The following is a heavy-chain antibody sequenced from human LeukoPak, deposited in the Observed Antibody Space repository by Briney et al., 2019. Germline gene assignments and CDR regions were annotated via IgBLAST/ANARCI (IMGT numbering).Heavy chain of an antibody. CDR3: AKDRGSGLYYYIMDV. CDR1: GFTFSSYA. D-gene: IGHD6-19*01. Sequence: GGSLRLSCAASGFTFSSYAMHWVRQAPGKGLEWVSGISWNSGRIDYADSVKGRFTISRDNAKNSLYLQMNSLRAEDTAFYYCAKDRGSGLYYYIMDVWGQGTTVTVSS. CDR2: ISWNSGRI. J-gene: IGHJ6*02. V-gene: IGHV3-9*01.